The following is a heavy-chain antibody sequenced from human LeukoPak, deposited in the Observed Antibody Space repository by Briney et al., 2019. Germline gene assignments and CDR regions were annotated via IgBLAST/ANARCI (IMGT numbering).Heavy chain of an antibody. CDR1: GFTFSSYS. V-gene: IGHV3-48*04. Sequence: GWSLRLSCAASGFTFSSYSMNWVRQAPGKGLEWVSYISSSSSTIYYADSVKGRFTISRDNAKNSLYLQMNSLRAEDTAVYYCARGGIVGPFDYWGQGTLVTVSS. CDR3: ARGGIVGPFDY. D-gene: IGHD3-22*01. J-gene: IGHJ4*02. CDR2: ISSSSSTI.